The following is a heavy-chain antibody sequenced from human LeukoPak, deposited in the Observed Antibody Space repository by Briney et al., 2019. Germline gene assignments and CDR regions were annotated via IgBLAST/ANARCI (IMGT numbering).Heavy chain of an antibody. V-gene: IGHV4-59*01. J-gene: IGHJ6*02. Sequence: PSETLSLTCTVSGGSISSYYWSWIRQPPGKGLEWIGYIYYSGSTNYNPSLKSRVTMSVDTSKNQFSLKLSSVTAADTAVYYCARDTIEYGMDVWGQGTTVTVSS. CDR2: IYYSGST. D-gene: IGHD5-24*01. CDR1: GGSISSYY. CDR3: ARDTIEYGMDV.